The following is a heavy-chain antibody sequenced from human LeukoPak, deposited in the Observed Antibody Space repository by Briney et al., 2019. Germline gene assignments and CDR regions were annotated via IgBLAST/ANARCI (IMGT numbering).Heavy chain of an antibody. D-gene: IGHD3/OR15-3a*01. J-gene: IGHJ4*02. CDR2: INGNGRNT. CDR3: AQAWTGKNHFDY. Sequence: PGGSLRLSCVAAGFTFSNFAMSWVRQAPGKGLEWVAAINGNGRNTYYADFVKGRFTISRDNSKNTLYLQMNSLRAEDTAVYYCAQAWTGKNHFDYWGQGTLVTVSS. CDR1: GFTFSNFA. V-gene: IGHV3-23*01.